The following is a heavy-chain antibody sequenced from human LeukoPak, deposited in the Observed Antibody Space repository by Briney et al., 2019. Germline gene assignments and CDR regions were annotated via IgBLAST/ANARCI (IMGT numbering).Heavy chain of an antibody. CDR3: AREVNYGDYGANAFDI. D-gene: IGHD4-17*01. Sequence: SETLSLTCTVSGGSISSYYWSWIRQPPGKGLEWIGYIYYSGSTNYNPSLKSRVTISVDTSKNQFSLRLSSVTAADTAVYYCAREVNYGDYGANAFDIWGQGTMVTVSS. V-gene: IGHV4-59*12. CDR2: IYYSGST. CDR1: GGSISSYY. J-gene: IGHJ3*02.